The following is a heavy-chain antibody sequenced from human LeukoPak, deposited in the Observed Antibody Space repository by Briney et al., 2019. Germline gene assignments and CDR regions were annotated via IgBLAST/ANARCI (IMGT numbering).Heavy chain of an antibody. J-gene: IGHJ4*02. D-gene: IGHD1-26*01. Sequence: RASVTVSCKASGGTFSSYAISWVRQAPGQGLEWMGRIIPILGIANYAQKFQGRVTITADKSTSTAYMELSSLRSEDTAVYYCAGDRPEEWELLTQGPFDYWGQGTLVTVSS. CDR1: GGTFSSYA. CDR3: AGDRPEEWELLTQGPFDY. CDR2: IIPILGIA. V-gene: IGHV1-69*04.